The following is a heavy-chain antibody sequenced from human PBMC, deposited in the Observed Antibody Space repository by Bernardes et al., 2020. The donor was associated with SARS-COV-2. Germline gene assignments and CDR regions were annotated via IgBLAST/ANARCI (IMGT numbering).Heavy chain of an antibody. V-gene: IGHV1-8*01. CDR1: GYTFTSYD. J-gene: IGHJ6*02. Sequence: ASLKDSCKASGYTFTSYDIIWVRQATGQGLEWMGWMNPNSGNTGYAQKFQGRVTMTSDTSTSTAYMELGGLTSEDMAVYYCARAASYYDVWSGYYAYSYYYGMDVWGQGTTVAVSS. D-gene: IGHD3-3*01. CDR2: MNPNSGNT. CDR3: ARAASYYDVWSGYYAYSYYYGMDV.